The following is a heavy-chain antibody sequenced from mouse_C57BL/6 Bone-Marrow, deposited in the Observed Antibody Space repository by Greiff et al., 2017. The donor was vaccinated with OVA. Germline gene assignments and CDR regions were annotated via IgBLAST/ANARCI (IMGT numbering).Heavy chain of an antibody. V-gene: IGHV2-2*01. Sequence: VQLQQSGPGLVQPSQSLSITCTVSGFSLTSYGVHWVRQSPGKGLEWLGVLWSGGSTDYNAAFISRLSISKDNSKSQVFFKMNSLQADDTAIYDCARTDGSSLGAYWGQGTLVTVSA. CDR3: ARTDGSSLGAY. CDR1: GFSLTSYG. CDR2: LWSGGST. D-gene: IGHD1-1*01. J-gene: IGHJ3*01.